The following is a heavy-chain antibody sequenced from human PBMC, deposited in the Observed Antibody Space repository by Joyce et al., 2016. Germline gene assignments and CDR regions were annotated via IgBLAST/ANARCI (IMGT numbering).Heavy chain of an antibody. CDR3: ARGLGKSVDY. Sequence: VHLVQCGAEVQKPGASVKVSCKASGYAFTSYGITWMRQAPGQGLEWRGWISTYTGYTDFARNLQGRLTMTTDTSTRTAYMELRRLRSDDTTVYYCARGLGKSVDYWGQGTLVTVSS. V-gene: IGHV1-18*01. D-gene: IGHD3-10*01. CDR2: ISTYTGYT. J-gene: IGHJ4*02. CDR1: GYAFTSYG.